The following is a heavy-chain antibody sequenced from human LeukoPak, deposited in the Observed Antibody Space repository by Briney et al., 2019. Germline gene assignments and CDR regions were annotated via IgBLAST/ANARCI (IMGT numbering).Heavy chain of an antibody. CDR2: IYHSGST. Sequence: SETLSLTCTVSGGSISSGGYYWSWIRQPPGKGLEWIGYIYHSGSTYYNPSLKSRVTISIVTSKNQFSLRLNSVTAADTAVYYCASGYSYGPYDYWGQGTLVTVSS. CDR1: GGSISSGGYY. V-gene: IGHV4-30-2*01. J-gene: IGHJ4*02. D-gene: IGHD5-18*01. CDR3: ASGYSYGPYDY.